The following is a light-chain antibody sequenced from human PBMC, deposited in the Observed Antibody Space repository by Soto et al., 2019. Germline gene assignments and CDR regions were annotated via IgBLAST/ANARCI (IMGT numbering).Light chain of an antibody. CDR2: GAS. J-gene: IGKJ1*01. Sequence: ETVMTQSPATLSVSPGERATLSFRASQSVSTNLAWYQQKPGQAPRLLIYGASARATRIPTRFSGIGSGTEFMLIISSLQPDVFAVYYCQQYLNFPQAFEQGINMEIK. V-gene: IGKV3-15*01. CDR3: QQYLNFPQA. CDR1: QSVSTN.